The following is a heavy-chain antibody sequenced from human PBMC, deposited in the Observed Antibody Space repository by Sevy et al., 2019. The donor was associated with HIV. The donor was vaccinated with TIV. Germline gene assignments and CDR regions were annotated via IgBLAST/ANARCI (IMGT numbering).Heavy chain of an antibody. CDR2: ISGSGGST. J-gene: IGHJ5*02. V-gene: IGHV3-23*01. D-gene: IGHD6-13*01. Sequence: GGSLRLSCAASGFTFSSYAMSWVRQAPGKGLEWVSAISGSGGSTYYADSVKGRFIISRDKSKNTLYLQMNSLRAEDTAVYYCAKGGSSSSWTKYNWFDPWGQGTLVTVSS. CDR1: GFTFSSYA. CDR3: AKGGSSSSWTKYNWFDP.